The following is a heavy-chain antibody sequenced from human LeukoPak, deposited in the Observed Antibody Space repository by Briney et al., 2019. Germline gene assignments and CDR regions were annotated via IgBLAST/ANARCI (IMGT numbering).Heavy chain of an antibody. CDR3: ARGRITIFGVVINDAFDI. V-gene: IGHV1-8*03. J-gene: IGHJ3*02. CDR2: RNPNRGNT. Sequence: ASVKDSCKASGYTFTSHDINWVRQATGQGGAGMGWRNPNRGNTGYAQRIQGRGTITRNTSISTAYMELSSLRSEDTAVYYCARGRITIFGVVINDAFDIWGQGTMVTVSS. D-gene: IGHD3-3*01. CDR1: GYTFTSHD.